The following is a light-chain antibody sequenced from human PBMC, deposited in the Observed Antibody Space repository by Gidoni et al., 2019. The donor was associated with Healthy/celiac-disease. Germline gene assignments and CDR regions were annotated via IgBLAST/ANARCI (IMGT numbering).Light chain of an antibody. J-gene: IGLJ3*02. CDR2: GNS. V-gene: IGLV1-40*01. CDR1: SSNIGAGYD. CDR3: QSYYSSLSGWV. Sequence: QSVLTPPPSVSGAPGQRVTISCTGSSSNIGAGYDVHWYQQLPVTAPKLLIYGNSNRPSGVPDRFSGSKSGTSASLAITGLQAEDEADYYCQSYYSSLSGWVFGGGTKLTVL.